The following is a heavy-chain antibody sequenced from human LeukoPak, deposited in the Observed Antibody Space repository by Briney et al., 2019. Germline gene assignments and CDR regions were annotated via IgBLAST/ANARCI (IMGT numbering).Heavy chain of an antibody. CDR1: GGSISSSNW. CDR2: IYHSGST. Sequence: PSETLSLTCAVSGGSISSSNWWSWVRQPPGKGLEWIGEIYHSGSTIYNPSLKSRVTISVDKSKNQFSLKLSSVTAADTAVYYCVRADCSSTSCYRVDWFDPWGQGTLVTVSS. V-gene: IGHV4-4*02. D-gene: IGHD2-2*02. J-gene: IGHJ5*02. CDR3: VRADCSSTSCYRVDWFDP.